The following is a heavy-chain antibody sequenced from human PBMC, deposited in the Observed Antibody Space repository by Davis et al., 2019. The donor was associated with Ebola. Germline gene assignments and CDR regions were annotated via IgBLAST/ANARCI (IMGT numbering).Heavy chain of an antibody. D-gene: IGHD5-24*01. CDR3: ARTRDAYTYYYYYGMDV. CDR2: IDWNDDK. V-gene: IGHV2-70*01. Sequence: SGPTLVKPTQTLTLTCTFSGFSLNTGGMCVSWIRQPPGKALEWLALIDWNDDKYYSTSLKPRLTVSKDTSKNQVVLTMTNMDPVDTATYYCARTRDAYTYYYYYGMDVWGKGTTVTVSS. J-gene: IGHJ6*04. CDR1: GFSLNTGGMC.